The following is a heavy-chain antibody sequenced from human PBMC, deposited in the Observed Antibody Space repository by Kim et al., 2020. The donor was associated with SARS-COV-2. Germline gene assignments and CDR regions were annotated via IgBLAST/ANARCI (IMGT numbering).Heavy chain of an antibody. D-gene: IGHD5-12*01. CDR2: IYPGDSDT. CDR1: GYSFTSYW. V-gene: IGHV5-51*01. CDR3: ARLPLRFPYYYYGMDV. Sequence: GESLKISCKGSGYSFTSYWIGWVRHMPGKGLEWMGIIYPGDSDTRYSPSFQGQVTISADKSISTAYLQWSSLKASDTAMYYCARLPLRFPYYYYGMDVWGQGTTVTVSS. J-gene: IGHJ6*02.